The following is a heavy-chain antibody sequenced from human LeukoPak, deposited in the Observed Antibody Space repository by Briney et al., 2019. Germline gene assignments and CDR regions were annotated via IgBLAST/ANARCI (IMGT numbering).Heavy chain of an antibody. CDR2: ISAYNGNT. CDR1: GYTFTGYY. CDR3: ARATVLRFLEWFPWYFDY. V-gene: IGHV1-18*04. J-gene: IGHJ4*02. Sequence: GASVKVSCKASGYTFTGYYMHWVRQAPGQGLEWMGWISAYNGNTNYAQKLQGRVTMTTDTSTSTAYMELRSLRSDDTAVYYCARATVLRFLEWFPWYFDYWGQGTLVTVSS. D-gene: IGHD3-3*01.